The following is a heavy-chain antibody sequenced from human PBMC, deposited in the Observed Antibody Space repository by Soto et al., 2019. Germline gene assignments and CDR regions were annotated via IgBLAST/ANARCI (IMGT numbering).Heavy chain of an antibody. CDR3: AKSPRGEMATD. D-gene: IGHD5-12*01. V-gene: IGHV1-18*01. Sequence: QVQLVQSGGEVTKPGASVTVPSKASVSTFTNYHITWVRQAPGQGLEWMAWINTYNGMTDYAQRFQGRVTMTRDTSTSTAYMELRNLGSDDTAVYCCAKSPRGEMATDWGQGTLVNVSS. CDR1: VSTFTNYH. J-gene: IGHJ4*02. CDR2: INTYNGMT.